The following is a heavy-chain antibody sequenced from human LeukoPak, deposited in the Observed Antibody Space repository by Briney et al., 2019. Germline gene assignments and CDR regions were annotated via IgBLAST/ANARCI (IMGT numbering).Heavy chain of an antibody. CDR1: GGTFRGYT. D-gene: IGHD1-26*01. CDR2: IVPSVDIA. J-gene: IGHJ3*01. Sequence: SVKVSCKASGGTFRGYTIIWVGQAPGQGREWMGRIVPSVDIANYAQKFQGRVTIIADKSTSTAYMDLSSLRSEDTALYYCATIVAAATNDAFDLWGQGTMVTVSS. CDR3: ATIVAAATNDAFDL. V-gene: IGHV1-69*02.